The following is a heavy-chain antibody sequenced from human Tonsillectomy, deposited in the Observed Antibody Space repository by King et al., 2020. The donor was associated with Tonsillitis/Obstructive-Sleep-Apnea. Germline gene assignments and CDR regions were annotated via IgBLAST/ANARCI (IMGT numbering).Heavy chain of an antibody. J-gene: IGHJ5*02. CDR1: GYSFSGFY. V-gene: IGHV1-2*02. D-gene: IGHD3-10*01. Sequence: QLVQSGAEVKKPGASVKVSCKASGYSFSGFYMHWVRQAPGQGLEWMGWINPTSGGTNYAQKFQGRVTMTRDTSISTAYMELSRLTSDDTAVYYCAKEGNNWFDPWGQGTLVTVSS. CDR3: AKEGNNWFDP. CDR2: INPTSGGT.